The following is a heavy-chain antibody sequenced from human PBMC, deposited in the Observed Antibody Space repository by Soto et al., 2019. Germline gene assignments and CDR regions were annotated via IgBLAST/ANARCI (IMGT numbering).Heavy chain of an antibody. V-gene: IGHV4-39*01. CDR2: IYYSGST. D-gene: IGHD2-15*01. CDR3: ASDCSGGSCHLRSCDY. J-gene: IGHJ4*02. Sequence: QLQLQESGPGLVKPSETLSLTCTVSGGSISSSIYYWGWIRQPPGKGLEWIGRIYYSGSTYYNPSLKSRVTISVDTSKNQFHLKLSSVSAADTAVYYCASDCSGGSCHLRSCDYWGQGTLVTVSS. CDR1: GGSISSSIYY.